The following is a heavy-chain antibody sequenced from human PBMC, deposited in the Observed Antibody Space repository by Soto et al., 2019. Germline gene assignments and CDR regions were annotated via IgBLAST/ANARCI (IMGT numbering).Heavy chain of an antibody. CDR3: ARVKGGYVYWYFDF. D-gene: IGHD3-22*01. Sequence: QVQLVQSGAEVTKPGSSVKVSCKSSGDTFNSYAFSWVRQAPGQGLEWMGAIIPILGKVQYEQRFQGRVTITAVESTRTVYMDLNGLTSEDTAVYYYARVKGGYVYWYFDFWGRGTLVTVSS. J-gene: IGHJ2*01. CDR2: IIPILGKV. V-gene: IGHV1-69*01. CDR1: GDTFNSYA.